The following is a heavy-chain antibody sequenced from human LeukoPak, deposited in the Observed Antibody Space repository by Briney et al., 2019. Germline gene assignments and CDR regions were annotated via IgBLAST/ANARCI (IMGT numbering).Heavy chain of an antibody. CDR1: EFTFVRYA. CDR2: ISSSSFKI. V-gene: IGHV3-48*04. Sequence: PGGSLRLSCAASEFTFVRYAVSWVRQAPGKGLEWVSYISSSSFKIGYADSVKGRFTISRDNPKNSLYLQMDSLRVEDTAVYYCVRDPSYGSSWYYYMDVWGKGTTVTVSS. D-gene: IGHD6-13*01. CDR3: VRDPSYGSSWYYYMDV. J-gene: IGHJ6*03.